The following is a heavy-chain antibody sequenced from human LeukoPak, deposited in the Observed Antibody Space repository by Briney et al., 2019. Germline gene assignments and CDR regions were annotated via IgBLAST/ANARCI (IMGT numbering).Heavy chain of an antibody. V-gene: IGHV4-59*01. CDR2: IYYSGST. J-gene: IGHJ4*02. D-gene: IGHD6-13*01. Sequence: SETLSLTCTVSGGSLSSYYWSWIRQPPGKGLEWIGYIYYSGSTNYNPSLKSRVTISVDTSKNQFSLKLSSVTAADTAVYYCARGSWPNYFDYWGQGTLVTVSS. CDR1: GGSLSSYY. CDR3: ARGSWPNYFDY.